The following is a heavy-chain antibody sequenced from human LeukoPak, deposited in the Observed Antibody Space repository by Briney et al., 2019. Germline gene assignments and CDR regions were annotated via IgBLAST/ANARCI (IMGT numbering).Heavy chain of an antibody. V-gene: IGHV3-23*01. Sequence: PGGSLRLSCAASGFPFGGQSMSWVRQASGKGLEWVSSIRGDSTTYYADSVKGRFTTSRDNSRNMVYLQMNSLRVEDTALYYCVKGSNWGGDNWGQGALVTVSS. J-gene: IGHJ4*02. CDR1: GFPFGGQS. CDR3: VKGSNWGGDN. CDR2: IRGDSTT. D-gene: IGHD7-27*01.